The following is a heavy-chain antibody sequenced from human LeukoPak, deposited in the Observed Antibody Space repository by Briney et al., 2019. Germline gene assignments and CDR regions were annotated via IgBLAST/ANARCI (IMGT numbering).Heavy chain of an antibody. CDR2: INPNSGGA. D-gene: IGHD3-22*01. CDR3: ARVPIRRHYESTGYYYEDP. J-gene: IGHJ5*02. V-gene: IGHV1-2*02. CDR1: GYTFTGCY. Sequence: GASVKVSCKASGYTFTGCYMHWVRQAPGQGLEWMGWINPNSGGANYAQKFQGRVTMTRDTSISTAYMELSRLRSDDTAVYYCARVPIRRHYESTGYYYEDPWGQGTLVTVSS.